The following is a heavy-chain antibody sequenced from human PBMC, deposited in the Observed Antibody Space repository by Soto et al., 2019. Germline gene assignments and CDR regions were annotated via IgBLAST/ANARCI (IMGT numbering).Heavy chain of an antibody. CDR2: INTDGSTT. D-gene: IGHD5-12*01. J-gene: IGHJ4*02. CDR3: VRIRRGDGYTFGY. CDR1: GFTLSNYW. Sequence: EVQLVESGGVSVQPGGSPRLSCTASGFTLSNYWMHWVRQAPGKGLVWVSRINTDGSTTTYADSVKGRFTISRDNAKNNLYLQMNSLRDEDTAVYYCVRIRRGDGYTFGYWGQGTLVTVSS. V-gene: IGHV3-74*01.